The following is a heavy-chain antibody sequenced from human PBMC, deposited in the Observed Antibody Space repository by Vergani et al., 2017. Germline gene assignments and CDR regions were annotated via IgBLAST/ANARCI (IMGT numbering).Heavy chain of an antibody. CDR1: GFSSNSYW. D-gene: IGHD2-2*01. CDR2: IKSDGSIT. Sequence: DVHLAESGGGFFQPGGSLRLSCSASGFSSNSYWMHWVRQVPGKGLLWVSRIKSDGSITAYADSVKGRFTISRDNAQNTLYLQMNSLRVEDTGVYYCASVGVVPAAWYYFDYWGQGTLVTVSS. CDR3: ASVGVVPAAWYYFDY. V-gene: IGHV3-74*03. J-gene: IGHJ4*02.